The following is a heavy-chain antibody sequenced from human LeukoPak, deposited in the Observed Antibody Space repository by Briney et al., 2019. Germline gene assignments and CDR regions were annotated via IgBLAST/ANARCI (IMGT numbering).Heavy chain of an antibody. V-gene: IGHV3-48*01. J-gene: IGHJ3*02. D-gene: IGHD4-17*01. CDR2: ISGSSSTR. CDR1: GFTFSSYS. CDR3: ARYGEYGASDI. Sequence: PGGSLRLSCAASGFTFSSYSMNWVRQAQGKWLEWVSYISGSSSTRYYADSVKGRFTISRDNAKNSLYLQMNSLRAEDTSVYYCARYGEYGASDIWGQGTMVTVSS.